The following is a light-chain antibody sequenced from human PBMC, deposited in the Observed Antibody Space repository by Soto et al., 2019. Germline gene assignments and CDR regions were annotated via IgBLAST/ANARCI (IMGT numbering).Light chain of an antibody. Sequence: DIQMTQSPSAMSASVGDRITITCRASRGINNYLAWFQQKPGKVPRLLIYGASTLHDGVPSRFSGSGSGADFTLTISGLQPEDFASYHCQQTYSDISFGGGTKV. V-gene: IGKV1-17*03. J-gene: IGKJ4*01. CDR3: QQTYSDIS. CDR2: GAS. CDR1: RGINNY.